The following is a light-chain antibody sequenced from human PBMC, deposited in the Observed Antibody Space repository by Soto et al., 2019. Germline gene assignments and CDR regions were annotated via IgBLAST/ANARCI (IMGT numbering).Light chain of an antibody. Sequence: QSALTQPASVSGSPGQSITISCTGTSSDVGGYNYVSWYQQHPGKAPKLMIYEVSNRPSGVPDRFSGSKSGTSASLAITGLQAEDEADYYCQSYDNSLSVHVVFGGGTKVTVL. CDR1: SSDVGGYNY. J-gene: IGLJ2*01. CDR2: EVS. V-gene: IGLV2-14*01. CDR3: QSYDNSLSVHVV.